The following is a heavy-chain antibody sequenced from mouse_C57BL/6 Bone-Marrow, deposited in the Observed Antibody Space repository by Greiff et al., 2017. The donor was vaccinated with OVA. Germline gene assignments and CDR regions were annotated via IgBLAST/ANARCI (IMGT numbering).Heavy chain of an antibody. D-gene: IGHD1-1*01. CDR1: GYTFTSYW. CDR3: ARGDHYYGSSRYFDV. J-gene: IGHJ1*03. Sequence: VQLQQPGAELVMPGASVKLSCKASGYTFTSYWMHWVKQRPGQGLESIGEIDPSDSYTNYNQKFKGKSTLTVDKSSSTAYMQLSSLTSEYSAVYYCARGDHYYGSSRYFDVWGTGTTVTVSS. V-gene: IGHV1-69*01. CDR2: IDPSDSYT.